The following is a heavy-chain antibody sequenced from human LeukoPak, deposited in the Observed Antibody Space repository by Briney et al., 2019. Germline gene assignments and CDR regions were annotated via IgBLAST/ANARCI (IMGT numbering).Heavy chain of an antibody. CDR1: GGTFSSYA. CDR3: ASSYYDSSGYYYGGY. Sequence: SVKVSCEASGGTFSSYAISWVRQAPGQGLEWMGGIIPIFGTANYAQKFQGRVTITTDESTSTAYMELSSLRSEDTAVYYCASSYYDSSGYYYGGYWGQGTLVTVSS. V-gene: IGHV1-69*05. CDR2: IIPIFGTA. J-gene: IGHJ4*02. D-gene: IGHD3-22*01.